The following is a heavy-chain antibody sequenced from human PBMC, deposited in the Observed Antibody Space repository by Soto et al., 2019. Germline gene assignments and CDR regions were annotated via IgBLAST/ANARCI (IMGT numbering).Heavy chain of an antibody. V-gene: IGHV3-30*18. J-gene: IGHJ6*02. D-gene: IGHD2-2*01. CDR3: AKAPCTSCYYYYYGMDV. CDR2: ISYDGSNK. CDR1: GFTFSSYG. Sequence: QVQLVESGGGVVQPGRSLRLSCAASGFTFSSYGMHWVRQAPGKGLEWVAVISYDGSNKYYADSVKGRFTISRDNSKNTLYLQMNSLRAEDTAVYYCAKAPCTSCYYYYYGMDVWGQGTTVTVSS.